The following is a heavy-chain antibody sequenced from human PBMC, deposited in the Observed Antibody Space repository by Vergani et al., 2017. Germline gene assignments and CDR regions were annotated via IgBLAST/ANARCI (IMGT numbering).Heavy chain of an antibody. J-gene: IGHJ4*02. CDR3: AKDGRENSDYGYFDY. CDR2: ISSSSSYI. D-gene: IGHD4-17*01. V-gene: IGHV3-21*02. CDR1: GFSFGDYA. Sequence: EVQLVESGGGLVPPGRSLRLSCAASGFSFGDYAMTWVRQAPGKGLEWVAFISSSSSYIYYADSVKGRFTISRDTSKKTLSLQMRSLRADDTAVYYCAKDGRENSDYGYFDYWGQGTLVTVSS.